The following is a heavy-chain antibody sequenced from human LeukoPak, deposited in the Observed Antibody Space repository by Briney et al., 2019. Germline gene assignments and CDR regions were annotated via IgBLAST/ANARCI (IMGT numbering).Heavy chain of an antibody. V-gene: IGHV1-18*01. CDR3: ARDSAAAKNPFDP. D-gene: IGHD6-13*01. Sequence: AAVKVSCKASGYTFTSYGITWVRQARGQGLEWMGWISAYNGNTNYAQKLQGRVTMTTDTSTITAYMELRSLRSDDPAVYYCARDSAAAKNPFDPLGQGNLVHVS. CDR2: ISAYNGNT. CDR1: GYTFTSYG. J-gene: IGHJ5*01.